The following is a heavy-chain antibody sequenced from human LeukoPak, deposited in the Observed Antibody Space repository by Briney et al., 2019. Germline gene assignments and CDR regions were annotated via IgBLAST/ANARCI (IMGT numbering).Heavy chain of an antibody. V-gene: IGHV4-34*01. Sequence: SETLSLTCAVYGGSFSGYYWSWIRQPPGKGLEWIGETNHSGSTNYNPSLKSRVTISVDTSKNQFSLKLSSVTAADTAVYYCARGAPPITMVRGVAGGMDVWGQGTTVTVSS. D-gene: IGHD3-10*01. CDR2: TNHSGST. CDR3: ARGAPPITMVRGVAGGMDV. J-gene: IGHJ6*02. CDR1: GGSFSGYY.